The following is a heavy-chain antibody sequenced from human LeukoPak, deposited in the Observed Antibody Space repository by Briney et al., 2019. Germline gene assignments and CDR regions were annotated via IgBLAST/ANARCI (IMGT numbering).Heavy chain of an antibody. D-gene: IGHD3-22*01. Sequence: TGGSLRLSCAASGFPFSGCWMTWVRQAPGKGPEWVANINQDGSDKNYVDSVKSRFTISRDNAKNSLYLQMNGLRADDTAVYYCARPNYDSTGHYAYWNFDLWGRGTLVTVSS. V-gene: IGHV3-7*01. J-gene: IGHJ2*01. CDR3: ARPNYDSTGHYAYWNFDL. CDR2: INQDGSDK. CDR1: GFPFSGCW.